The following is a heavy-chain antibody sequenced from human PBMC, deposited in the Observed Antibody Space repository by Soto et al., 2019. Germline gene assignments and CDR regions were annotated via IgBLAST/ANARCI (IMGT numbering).Heavy chain of an antibody. CDR1: GGTFSSYT. V-gene: IGHV1-69*02. J-gene: IGHJ1*01. Sequence: QVQLVQSGAEVKKPGSSVKVSCKASGGTFSSYTISWVRQAPGQGLEWMGRIIPILGIANYAQKFQGRVTITADKSTSTAYMELSSLRSEDTAVYYCARGPATDYVDSRYEYFQHWGQGTLVTVSS. CDR3: ARGPATDYVDSRYEYFQH. D-gene: IGHD4-17*01. CDR2: IIPILGIA.